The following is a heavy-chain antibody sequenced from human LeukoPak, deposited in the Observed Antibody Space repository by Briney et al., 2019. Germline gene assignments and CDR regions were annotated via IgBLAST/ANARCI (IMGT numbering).Heavy chain of an antibody. D-gene: IGHD1-26*01. J-gene: IGHJ4*02. V-gene: IGHV5-51*01. Sequence: PGESLKISCKGSGYSFTSYWIGWVRQRPGKGLEWMGIIYPGDSETRYSPSFQGQVTISADKSISTAYLQWSSLKASDTAMYYCARRRDLYSGSYYPFDYWGQGTLVTVSS. CDR3: ARRRDLYSGSYYPFDY. CDR1: GYSFTSYW. CDR2: IYPGDSET.